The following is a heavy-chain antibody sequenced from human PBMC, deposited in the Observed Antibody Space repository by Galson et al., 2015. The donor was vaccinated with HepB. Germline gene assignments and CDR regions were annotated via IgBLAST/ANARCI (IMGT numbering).Heavy chain of an antibody. J-gene: IGHJ4*02. CDR3: AREGGSYPFADY. D-gene: IGHD1-26*01. CDR1: GYTFSSYG. CDR2: ISVYNDNS. Sequence: SVKVSCKASGYTFSSYGISWVRQAPGQGLEWVGRISVYNDNSDYAQKLQGRVTVTTDISTSTAYMELRSLRSDDTAVYYCAREGGSYPFADYWGQGTLVTVSS. V-gene: IGHV1-18*01.